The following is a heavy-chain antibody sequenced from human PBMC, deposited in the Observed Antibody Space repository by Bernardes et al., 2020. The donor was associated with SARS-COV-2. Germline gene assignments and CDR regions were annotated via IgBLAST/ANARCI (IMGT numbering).Heavy chain of an antibody. J-gene: IGHJ6*02. CDR3: AKDRSLWPPYYYGLDV. V-gene: IGHV1-18*04. D-gene: IGHD3-10*01. CDR1: GYSFTSYG. Sequence: ASVKVSCKASGYSFTSYGINWVRQAPGQGLEWMGWISGNNGNTNYAQKFQGRVTLTTDTSTSTAYMELRSLTSDDTAVYFCAKDRSLWPPYYYGLDVWGQGTPVSVSS. CDR2: ISGNNGNT.